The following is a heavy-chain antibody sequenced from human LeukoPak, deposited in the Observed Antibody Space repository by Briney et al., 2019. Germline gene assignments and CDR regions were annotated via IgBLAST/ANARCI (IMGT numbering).Heavy chain of an antibody. CDR2: IYYSGTT. J-gene: IGHJ5*02. Sequence: PSETLSLTCTVSGGSISSYYWSWIRQPSGKGLEWIGYIYYSGTTNYNPSLKSRVTISVDTSKNQFSLKVTSVTAADTAVYYCARPKGSEKNWVDPWGQGTLVTVSS. CDR1: GGSISSYY. V-gene: IGHV4-59*08. CDR3: ARPKGSEKNWVDP. D-gene: IGHD2/OR15-2a*01.